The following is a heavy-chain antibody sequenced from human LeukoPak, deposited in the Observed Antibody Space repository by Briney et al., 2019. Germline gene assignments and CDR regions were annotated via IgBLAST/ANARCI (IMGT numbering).Heavy chain of an antibody. Sequence: SVKVSCKASGGTFSSYAISWVRQAPGQGLEWMGGIIPIFGTANYAQKFQGRVTITTDESTSTAYMELSSLRSEDTAVYYRARDTYYYGSGTYNWFDPWGQGTLVTVSS. V-gene: IGHV1-69*05. D-gene: IGHD3-10*01. J-gene: IGHJ5*02. CDR3: ARDTYYYGSGTYNWFDP. CDR2: IIPIFGTA. CDR1: GGTFSSYA.